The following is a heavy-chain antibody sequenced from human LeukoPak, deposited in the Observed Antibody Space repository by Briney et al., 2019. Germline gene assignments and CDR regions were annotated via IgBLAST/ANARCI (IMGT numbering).Heavy chain of an antibody. CDR2: IIPIFGTA. CDR3: ARVPLGNRYYYYYYMDV. CDR1: GGTFSSYA. Sequence: GASVKVSCKASGGTFSSYAISWVRRAPGQGLEWMGGIIPIFGTANYAQKFQGRVTITTDESTSTAYMELSSLRSEDTAVYYCARVPLGNRYYYYYYMDVWGKGTTVTVSS. V-gene: IGHV1-69*05. D-gene: IGHD7-27*01. J-gene: IGHJ6*03.